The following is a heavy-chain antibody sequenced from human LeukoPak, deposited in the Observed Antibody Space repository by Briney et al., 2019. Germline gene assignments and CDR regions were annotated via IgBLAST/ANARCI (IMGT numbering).Heavy chain of an antibody. CDR2: INSDGSST. D-gene: IGHD6-6*01. Sequence: GGSLRLSCAASGFTFSSYWMHWVRQAPGKGLVWVSRINSDGSSTSYADSVKGRFTISRDNAKNTLYLQMNSLRAEDTAVYYCARGVQSIAARSFDYWGQGTLVTVSS. CDR3: ARGVQSIAARSFDY. V-gene: IGHV3-74*01. CDR1: GFTFSSYW. J-gene: IGHJ4*02.